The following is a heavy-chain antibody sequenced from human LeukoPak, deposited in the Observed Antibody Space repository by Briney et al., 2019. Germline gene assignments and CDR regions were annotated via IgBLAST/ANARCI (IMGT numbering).Heavy chain of an antibody. CDR2: ISSSSSYI. J-gene: IGHJ4*02. Sequence: GGSLRLSCAASGFTFSSYSMNWVRQAPGKGLEWVLSISSSSSYIYYADSVKGRFTISRDNAKNSLYLQMNSLRAEDTAVYYCARDGTGYSSGQKAFDYWGQGTLVTVSS. CDR3: ARDGTGYSSGQKAFDY. V-gene: IGHV3-21*01. CDR1: GFTFSSYS. D-gene: IGHD6-19*01.